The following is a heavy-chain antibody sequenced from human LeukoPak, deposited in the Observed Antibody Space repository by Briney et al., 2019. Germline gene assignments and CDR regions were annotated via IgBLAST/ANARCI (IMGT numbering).Heavy chain of an antibody. CDR3: TRCLDAGRGEAADF. CDR2: IYSNGRT. J-gene: IGHJ4*02. D-gene: IGHD3-16*01. Sequence: SETLSLTCSVSGGSMSNYYWSWIRQTPGKRLEWIGGIYSNGRTHDNPSLKSRVTMSIDTSENQFSLRLNSVTAADTAVYYCTRCLDAGRGEAADFWGQGTLVTVSS. CDR1: GGSMSNYY. V-gene: IGHV4-4*09.